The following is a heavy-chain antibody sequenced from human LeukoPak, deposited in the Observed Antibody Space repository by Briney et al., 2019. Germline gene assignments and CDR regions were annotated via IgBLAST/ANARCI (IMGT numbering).Heavy chain of an antibody. V-gene: IGHV3-13*01. D-gene: IGHD3-3*01. Sequence: GGSLRLSCAASGFTFSSYDMHWVSQATGKGLGWVSAIGTAGDTYYPRSVKGRFTISRENAKNSLYLQMNSLRAGDTAVYYCARVPQYYDFWSGYGYYYGMDVWGQGTTVTVSS. J-gene: IGHJ6*02. CDR1: GFTFSSYD. CDR3: ARVPQYYDFWSGYGYYYGMDV. CDR2: IGTAGDT.